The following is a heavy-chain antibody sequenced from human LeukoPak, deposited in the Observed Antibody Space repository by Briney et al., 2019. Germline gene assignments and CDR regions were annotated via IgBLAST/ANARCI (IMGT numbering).Heavy chain of an antibody. V-gene: IGHV4-39*01. CDR2: SSSSGIT. CDR1: GGSISSGNHY. D-gene: IGHD6-13*01. CDR3: ARREAGKPFDF. Sequence: SETLSLTCIVSGGSISSGNHYWGWIRQPPGKGLEWIGSSSSSGITYYNPSLKSRVTISVDTSMNQFSLNLNFVNAADTAVYFCARREAGKPFDFWGRGTLVTVSS. J-gene: IGHJ4*02.